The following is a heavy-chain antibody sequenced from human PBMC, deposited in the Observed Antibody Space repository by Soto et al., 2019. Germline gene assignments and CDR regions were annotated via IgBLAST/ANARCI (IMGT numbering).Heavy chain of an antibody. CDR3: ATSLTYAWGSYRSQGLFDY. CDR1: GFTFDDYT. CDR2: ISWDGGST. V-gene: IGHV3-43*01. D-gene: IGHD3-16*02. J-gene: IGHJ4*02. Sequence: PGGSLRLSCAASGFTFDDYTMHWVRQAPGKGLEWVSLISWDGGSTYYADSVKGRFTISRDNSKNSLYLQMNSLRTEDTALYYCATSLTYAWGSYRSQGLFDYWGQGTLVTVSS.